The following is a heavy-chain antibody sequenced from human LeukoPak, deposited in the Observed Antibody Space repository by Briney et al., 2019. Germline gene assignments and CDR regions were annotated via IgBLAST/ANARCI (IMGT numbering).Heavy chain of an antibody. D-gene: IGHD2-2*01. J-gene: IGHJ4*02. CDR3: ARGGWGIVVVPAAIRSPFDY. CDR1: GGSISTSNYY. CDR2: IFYSGST. Sequence: SETLSLTCTVSGGSISTSNYYWGWIRQPPGKGLEWIGNIFYSGSTYYSPSLRSRVTISLDTSRNQFSLKLSSVTAADTAVYYCARGGWGIVVVPAAIRSPFDYWGQGTLVTVSS. V-gene: IGHV4-39*07.